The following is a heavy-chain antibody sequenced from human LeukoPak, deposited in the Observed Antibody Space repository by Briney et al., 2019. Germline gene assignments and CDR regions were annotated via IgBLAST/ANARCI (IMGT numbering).Heavy chain of an antibody. Sequence: ASVTVSCKASGYTFTSYGISWVRQAPGQGLEWMGWISAYNGNTNYAQKLQGRVTMTTDTSTSTAYMELSSLRSEDTAVYYCARFPPRYCSGGSCLPYWGQGTLVTVSS. CDR3: ARFPPRYCSGGSCLPY. V-gene: IGHV1-18*01. J-gene: IGHJ4*02. CDR1: GYTFTSYG. CDR2: ISAYNGNT. D-gene: IGHD2-15*01.